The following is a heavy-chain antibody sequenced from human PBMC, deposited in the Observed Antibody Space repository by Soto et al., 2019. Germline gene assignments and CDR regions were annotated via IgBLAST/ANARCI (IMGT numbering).Heavy chain of an antibody. Sequence: QVQLVQSGAEVRTPGASVKISCKASGYTFRSYAVQWVRQAPGQRLEWVGWSNGVNGFTKFSPELQDRVTITRDTAASTIYMDLSSLTSDDTAVYYCARVSYSDALDVWGKGTTVTVSS. D-gene: IGHD4-17*01. CDR2: SNGVNGFT. CDR3: ARVSYSDALDV. J-gene: IGHJ6*04. V-gene: IGHV1-3*02. CDR1: GYTFRSYA.